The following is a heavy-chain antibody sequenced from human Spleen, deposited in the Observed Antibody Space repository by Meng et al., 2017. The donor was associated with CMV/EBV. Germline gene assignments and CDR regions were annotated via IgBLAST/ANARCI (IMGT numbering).Heavy chain of an antibody. CDR2: ISDSGST. J-gene: IGHJ6*02. Sequence: SETLSLTCTVSGDSMNSYYWSWIRQPPGKGLEWIGYISDSGSTNYNPSLKSRVTLSEDTSKNQFSLKLSSVTAADTAVYYCARANSSSWGAFAMDVWGQGTTVTVSS. CDR3: ARANSSSWGAFAMDV. D-gene: IGHD6-13*01. CDR1: GDSMNSYY. V-gene: IGHV4-59*01.